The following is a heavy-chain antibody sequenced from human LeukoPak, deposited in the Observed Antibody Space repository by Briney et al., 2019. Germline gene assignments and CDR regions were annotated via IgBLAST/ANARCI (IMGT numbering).Heavy chain of an antibody. CDR3: ASYYYGSGSYYSLDY. D-gene: IGHD3-10*01. Sequence: VASVKVSCKASGGTFSSYAISWVRQAPGQGLEWMGGIIPIFGTANYAQKFQGRVTITADESTSTAYMELSSLRYEDTAVYYCASYYYGSGSYYSLDYWGQGTLVTVSS. CDR1: GGTFSSYA. V-gene: IGHV1-69*13. CDR2: IIPIFGTA. J-gene: IGHJ4*02.